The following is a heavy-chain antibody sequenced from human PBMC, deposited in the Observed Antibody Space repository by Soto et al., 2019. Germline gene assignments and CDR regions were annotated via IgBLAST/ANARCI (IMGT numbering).Heavy chain of an antibody. CDR1: GGSISSSKW. J-gene: IGHJ2*01. Sequence: QMQLQESGPGLVKPSGTLSLTCGVSGGSISSSKWWTWVRQPPGKGPEWIGEIYHSGSTNYNPSLTRRVTISLDKSTNPFYLTLTSVTAADTAVYYCASQDYSSSTDASFLVNGYFDLWGRGILVTVSS. CDR3: ASQDYSSSTDASFLVNGYFDL. V-gene: IGHV4-4*02. CDR2: IYHSGST. D-gene: IGHD6-6*01.